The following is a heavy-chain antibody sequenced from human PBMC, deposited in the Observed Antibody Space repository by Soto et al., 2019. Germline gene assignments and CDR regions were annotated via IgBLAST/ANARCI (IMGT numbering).Heavy chain of an antibody. CDR2: ITPFNGDV. CDR3: ASGGAGSGPFTWELPDH. D-gene: IGHD1-26*01. J-gene: IGHJ4*02. V-gene: IGHV1-45*02. Sequence: SVKVSCKALGNTFTYRYLHWVRQAPGQALEWMGWITPFNGDVHYSQKFQERVTITRDRSINTAYVRMSGLRSEDTAMYYCASGGAGSGPFTWELPDHWGQGTLVTVSS. CDR1: GNTFTYRY.